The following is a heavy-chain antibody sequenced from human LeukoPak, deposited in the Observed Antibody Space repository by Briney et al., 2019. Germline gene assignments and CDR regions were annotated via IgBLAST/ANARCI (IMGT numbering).Heavy chain of an antibody. J-gene: IGHJ4*02. D-gene: IGHD3-10*01. CDR3: ARLMVRGVMN. CDR1: RFPFSNYW. CDR2: INSDGSST. V-gene: IGHV3-74*01. Sequence: GGSLRLSCAASRFPFSNYWMSWVRQAPGKGLVWVSRINSDGSSTSYADSVKGRFTISRDNAKNTLYLQMNSLRAEDTAVYYCARLMVRGVMNWGQGTLVTVSS.